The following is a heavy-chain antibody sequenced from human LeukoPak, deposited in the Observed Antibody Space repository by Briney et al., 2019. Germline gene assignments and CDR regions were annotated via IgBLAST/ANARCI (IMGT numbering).Heavy chain of an antibody. J-gene: IGHJ4*02. CDR1: GFTFSSYA. Sequence: HPGGSLRLSCAASGFTFSSYAMSWVRQAPGKGLERVSAISGSGGSTYYADSVKGRFTISRDNSKNTLYLQMNSLRAEDTAVYYRAKDADFNYDSSGYYRDSSFDYWGQGTLVTVSS. V-gene: IGHV3-23*01. CDR3: AKDADFNYDSSGYYRDSSFDY. CDR2: ISGSGGST. D-gene: IGHD3-22*01.